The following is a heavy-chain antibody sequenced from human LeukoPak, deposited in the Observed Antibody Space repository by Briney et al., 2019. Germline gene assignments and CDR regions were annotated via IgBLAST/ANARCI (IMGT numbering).Heavy chain of an antibody. D-gene: IGHD3-22*01. CDR3: ARDRRWDYYDSSGYYDY. Sequence: GSLRLPCAASGFTFSSYWMHWVRQAPGKGLVWVSRINSDGSSTSYADSVKGRFTISRDNAKNTLYLQMNSLRAEDTAVYYCARDRRWDYYDSSGYYDYWGQGTLVTVSS. V-gene: IGHV3-74*01. J-gene: IGHJ4*02. CDR1: GFTFSSYW. CDR2: INSDGSST.